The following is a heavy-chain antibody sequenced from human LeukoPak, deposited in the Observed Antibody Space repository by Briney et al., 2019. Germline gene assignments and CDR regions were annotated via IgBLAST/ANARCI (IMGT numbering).Heavy chain of an antibody. Sequence: SETLSLACTVSGGSISSYYWSWIRQPAGKGLEWIGRIYTSGSTNYNPSLKSRVTMSVDTSKNQFSLKLSSVTAADTAVYYCAREGRLVNAFDIWGQGTMVTVSS. CDR2: IYTSGST. CDR1: GGSISSYY. CDR3: AREGRLVNAFDI. J-gene: IGHJ3*02. D-gene: IGHD3-9*01. V-gene: IGHV4-4*07.